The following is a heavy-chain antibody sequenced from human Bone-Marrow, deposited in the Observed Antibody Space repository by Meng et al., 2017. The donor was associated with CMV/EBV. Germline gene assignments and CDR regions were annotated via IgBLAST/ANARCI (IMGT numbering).Heavy chain of an antibody. CDR1: GFTFSSYA. D-gene: IGHD3-9*01. V-gene: IGHV3-23*01. Sequence: GGSLRLSCAASGFTFSSYAMSWVRQAPGKGLEWVSAISGSGGSTYYADSVKGRFTISRDNSKNTQYLQMNSLTAEDTAVYYCAKGAQYYEILTPFDDWGQGTLVTVSS. CDR3: AKGAQYYEILTPFDD. J-gene: IGHJ4*02. CDR2: ISGSGGST.